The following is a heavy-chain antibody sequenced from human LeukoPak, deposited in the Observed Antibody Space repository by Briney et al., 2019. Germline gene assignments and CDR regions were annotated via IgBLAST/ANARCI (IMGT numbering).Heavy chain of an antibody. D-gene: IGHD6-13*01. CDR2: INPNSGGT. Sequence: ASVKVSCKASGYTFSGYYMHWVRQAPGQGLEWMGWINPNSGGTNYAQKFQGRVTMTRDTSISTAYMELSRLRSDDTAVYYCARGDSSSWPYNWFDPWGQGTLVTVSS. V-gene: IGHV1-2*02. CDR3: ARGDSSSWPYNWFDP. J-gene: IGHJ5*02. CDR1: GYTFSGYY.